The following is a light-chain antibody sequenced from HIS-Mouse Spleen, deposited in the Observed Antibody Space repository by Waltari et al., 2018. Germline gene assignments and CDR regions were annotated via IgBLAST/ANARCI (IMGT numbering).Light chain of an antibody. CDR2: EDS. V-gene: IGLV3-10*01. Sequence: YELTQPPSVSVSPGQTARVTYSGNALPKKYAYWYQQKSGQAPVLVIYEDSKRPSRIPERFSGSSSGTMGTLTISGAQVEDEADYYCYSTDSSGNHRVFGGGTKLTVL. CDR3: YSTDSSGNHRV. J-gene: IGLJ2*01. CDR1: ALPKKY.